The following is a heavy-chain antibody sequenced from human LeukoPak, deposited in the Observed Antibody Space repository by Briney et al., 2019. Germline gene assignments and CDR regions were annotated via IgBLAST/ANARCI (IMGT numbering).Heavy chain of an antibody. D-gene: IGHD3-10*01. V-gene: IGHV4-59*01. J-gene: IGHJ6*02. CDR2: MYYIGST. Sequence: SETLSLTCTVSGGSISGYYWSWIRQPPGKGLEWIGYMYYIGSTNYNPSLKSRVTISVDMSQNQCSLKLSSVTAADTAVYYCARSGSGSGSYYNSAYYYYGMDVWGQGTTVTVSS. CDR3: ARSGSGSGSYYNSAYYYYGMDV. CDR1: GGSISGYY.